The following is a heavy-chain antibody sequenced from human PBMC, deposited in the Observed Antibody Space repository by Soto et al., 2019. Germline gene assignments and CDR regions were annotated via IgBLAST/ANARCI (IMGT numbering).Heavy chain of an antibody. J-gene: IGHJ4*02. D-gene: IGHD3-16*02. V-gene: IGHV3-33*01. CDR1: GFTFSSYG. Sequence: QVQLVESGGGVVQPGRSLRLSCAASGFTFSSYGMHWVRQAPGKGLEWVAVIWYDGSNKYYADSVKGRFTISRDNSKNTLYLQMNSLRAEDTAEYYCASWGRGDYVWGSYRSDFDYWGQGTLVTVSS. CDR2: IWYDGSNK. CDR3: ASWGRGDYVWGSYRSDFDY.